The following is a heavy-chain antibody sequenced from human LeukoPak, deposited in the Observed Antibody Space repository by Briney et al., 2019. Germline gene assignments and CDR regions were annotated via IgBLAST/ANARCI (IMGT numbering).Heavy chain of an antibody. CDR2: ISRGSSTI. V-gene: IGHV3-48*01. CDR1: GFTLSSYT. D-gene: IGHD3-3*01. J-gene: IGHJ4*02. Sequence: PGGSLRLSCAASGFTLSSYTMNWVRQAPGKGLEWVSYISRGSSTIYYADSVKGRFTISRDNPKNTLSLQMNSLRAEDTAVYYCAKGSAYADFWGQGTLVTVSS. CDR3: AKGSAYADF.